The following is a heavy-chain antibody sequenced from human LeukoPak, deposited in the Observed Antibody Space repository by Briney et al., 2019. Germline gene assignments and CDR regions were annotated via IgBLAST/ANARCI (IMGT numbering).Heavy chain of an antibody. Sequence: PWGSLCLYCAASGFTFSDYNMRWIRPAPGQGLEWVSSISRSGRTKAYADPVKGRFTSSRDNAKYSLFLQMNSLRAEDTAGDYSARVLRYCSGGSCYSGGLGYMDVWGKGTTVTISS. CDR2: ISRSGRTK. J-gene: IGHJ6*03. CDR3: ARVLRYCSGGSCYSGGLGYMDV. CDR1: GFTFSDYN. V-gene: IGHV3-11*01. D-gene: IGHD2-15*01.